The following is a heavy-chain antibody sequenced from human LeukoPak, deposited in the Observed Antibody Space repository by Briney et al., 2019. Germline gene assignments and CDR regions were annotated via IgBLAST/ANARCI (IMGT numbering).Heavy chain of an antibody. CDR2: IWDDGSNK. Sequence: PGGSLRLSCAASGFTFSSCGMHWVRQAPGKGLEWVAAIWDDGSNKDYADSVKGRFTISRDNSKSTLYLRMNSLRSEDTAVYYCARVNGDTVYGMDVWGQGTTVTVSS. J-gene: IGHJ6*01. D-gene: IGHD2-8*01. V-gene: IGHV3-33*01. CDR1: GFTFSSCG. CDR3: ARVNGDTVYGMDV.